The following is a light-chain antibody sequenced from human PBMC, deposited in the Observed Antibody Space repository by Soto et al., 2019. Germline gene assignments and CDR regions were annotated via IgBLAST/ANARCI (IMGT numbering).Light chain of an antibody. CDR1: SSDVGDYNY. J-gene: IGLJ2*01. Sequence: QSAQTQPASVSGSPGQSITFSCTGTSSDVGDYNYVSWYQQHPGKAPKLMIYDVSKRPSGVSNRFSGSKSGNTASLTISGLQAEDEADYYCSSYTRSSTLVVFGGGTKLTVL. CDR3: SSYTRSSTLVV. V-gene: IGLV2-14*03. CDR2: DVS.